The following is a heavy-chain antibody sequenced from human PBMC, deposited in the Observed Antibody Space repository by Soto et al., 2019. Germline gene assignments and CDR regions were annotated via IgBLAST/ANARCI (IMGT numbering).Heavy chain of an antibody. CDR2: IYYSGST. J-gene: IGHJ4*02. CDR3: ARSDGRY. Sequence: PSETLSLTCTVSGCSISSYYWSWIRQPPGKGLEWIGYIYYSGSTNYSPSLKSRVTISVDTSKNQFSLKLSSVTAADTAVYYCARSDGRYWGQGTLVTVSS. CDR1: GCSISSYY. V-gene: IGHV4-59*01.